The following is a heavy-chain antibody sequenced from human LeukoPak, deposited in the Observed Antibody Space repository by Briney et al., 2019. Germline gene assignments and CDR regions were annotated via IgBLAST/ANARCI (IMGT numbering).Heavy chain of an antibody. Sequence: SETLSLTCTVSGGSISSYYWSWIRQPPGKGLEWIGYIYYSGSTNYNPSLKSRVTISVDMSKNQFSLKLSSVTAADTAVYYCARATTGYDSSGYYLSPTFYDYWGQGTLVTVSS. CDR3: ARATTGYDSSGYYLSPTFYDY. CDR2: IYYSGST. J-gene: IGHJ4*02. D-gene: IGHD3-22*01. V-gene: IGHV4-59*01. CDR1: GGSISSYY.